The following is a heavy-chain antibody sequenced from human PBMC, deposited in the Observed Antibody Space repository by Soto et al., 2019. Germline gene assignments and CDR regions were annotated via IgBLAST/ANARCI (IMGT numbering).Heavy chain of an antibody. CDR2: IYYSGST. CDR3: ARDQIVATIDGYYYGMDV. D-gene: IGHD5-12*01. Sequence: SETLSLTCTVSGGSISSGCYYWSWIRQHPGKGLEWIGYIYYSGSTYYNPSLKSRVTISVDTSKNQFSLKLSSVTAADTAVYYCARDQIVATIDGYYYGMDVWGQGTTVTVSS. J-gene: IGHJ6*02. CDR1: GGSISSGCYY. V-gene: IGHV4-31*03.